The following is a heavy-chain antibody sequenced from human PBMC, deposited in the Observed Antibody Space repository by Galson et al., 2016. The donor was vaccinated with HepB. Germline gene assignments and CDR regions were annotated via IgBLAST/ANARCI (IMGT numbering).Heavy chain of an antibody. Sequence: SLRLSCAASGFTFSSSGMCWVRQAPGKGLEWVASIKEDESETWYVDSGKGRFTISRDNAKNSLYLQMHSLSADDTAVYYCARPLRVTIPYGMDVWGQGTTVTVSS. D-gene: IGHD3-9*01. J-gene: IGHJ6*02. CDR1: GFTFSSSG. CDR3: ARPLRVTIPYGMDV. V-gene: IGHV3-7*03. CDR2: IKEDESET.